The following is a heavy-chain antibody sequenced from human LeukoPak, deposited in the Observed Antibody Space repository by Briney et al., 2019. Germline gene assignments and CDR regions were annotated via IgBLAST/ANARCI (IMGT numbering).Heavy chain of an antibody. D-gene: IGHD3-22*01. CDR2: ISSSSSYI. Sequence: GGSLRLPCAASGFTFSSYSMNWVRQAPGKGLEWVSSISSSSSYIYYADSVKGRFTISRDNAKNSLYLQMNSLRAEDTAVYYCARDLLYYYDXXATDYWGQXTLVXXSS. CDR1: GFTFSSYS. CDR3: ARDLLYYYDXXATDY. J-gene: IGHJ4*02. V-gene: IGHV3-21*01.